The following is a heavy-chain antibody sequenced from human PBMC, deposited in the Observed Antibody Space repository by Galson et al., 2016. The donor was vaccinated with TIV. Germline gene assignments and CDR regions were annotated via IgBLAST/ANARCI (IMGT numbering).Heavy chain of an antibody. D-gene: IGHD6-13*01. V-gene: IGHV5-51*03. CDR3: ASSSHSGRNRHHYFYYLDV. CDR1: GYRFTNYW. J-gene: IGHJ6*03. Sequence: QSGAEVKKPGESLKISCKGSGYRFTNYWIGWVRQMPGKGLEWMGIIYPGDSDTRYSPSFQGQVTISADKSISTAYMQWSSLKASDTGMYYCASSSHSGRNRHHYFYYLDVGGIGTTVTVSS. CDR2: IYPGDSDT.